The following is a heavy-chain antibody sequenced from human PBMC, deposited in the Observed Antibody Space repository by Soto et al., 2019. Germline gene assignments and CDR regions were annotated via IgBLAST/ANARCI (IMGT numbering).Heavy chain of an antibody. J-gene: IGHJ4*02. CDR2: INYNGVT. CDR1: GGSFSAYY. CDR3: ARGKGGFSYGAFLEF. D-gene: IGHD5-18*01. Sequence: QVQLQQWGADLVKPSETLCLTCAVDGGSFSAYYWNWVRQTPGKGLEWIGEINYNGVTSYSPSLMGRVSISIDTSKNQFSLRLSTVTAAESAIQYCARGKGGFSYGAFLEFWGQGGLVTVTS. V-gene: IGHV4-34*01.